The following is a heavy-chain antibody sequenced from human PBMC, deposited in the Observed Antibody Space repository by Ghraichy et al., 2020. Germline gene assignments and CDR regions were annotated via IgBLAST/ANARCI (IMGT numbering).Heavy chain of an antibody. V-gene: IGHV4-34*01. J-gene: IGHJ5*01. CDR2: INHSGST. Sequence: SETLSLTCAVYGGSFSGYYWSWIRQPPGKGLEWIGEINHSGSTNYNPSLKSRVTISVDTSKNQFSLKLSSVTAADTAVYYCARGRAGYYGIWSGYFIVLFDSWGQGTLVTVSS. CDR1: GGSFSGYY. D-gene: IGHD3-3*01. CDR3: ARGRAGYYGIWSGYFIVLFDS.